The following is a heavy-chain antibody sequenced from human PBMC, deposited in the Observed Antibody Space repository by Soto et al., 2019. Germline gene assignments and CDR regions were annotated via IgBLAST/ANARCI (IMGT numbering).Heavy chain of an antibody. CDR3: ARRWSGYYVGYMDV. D-gene: IGHD3-3*01. J-gene: IGHJ6*03. Sequence: ASVKVSCKASGYTFTSYDINWVRQATGQGLEWMGWMNPNSGNTGYAQKFQGRVTMTRNTSINTAYMELSSLRSEDTAVYYCARRWSGYYVGYMDVWGKGTPVTVSS. CDR1: GYTFTSYD. CDR2: MNPNSGNT. V-gene: IGHV1-8*01.